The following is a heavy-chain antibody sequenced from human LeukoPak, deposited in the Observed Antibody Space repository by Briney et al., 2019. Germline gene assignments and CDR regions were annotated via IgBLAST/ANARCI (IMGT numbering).Heavy chain of an antibody. CDR1: GFSFNNYY. CDR2: INSDGSST. CDR3: AGPGYYDSSTSWLDP. D-gene: IGHD3-22*01. Sequence: GGSLRLSCAASGFSFNNYYMHWVRQPPGKGLVWVSRINSDGSSTTYADSVKGRFTISRDNAKNTVYLQMNSLRAEDTAVYYCAGPGYYDSSTSWLDPWGQGTLVTVSS. V-gene: IGHV3-74*03. J-gene: IGHJ5*02.